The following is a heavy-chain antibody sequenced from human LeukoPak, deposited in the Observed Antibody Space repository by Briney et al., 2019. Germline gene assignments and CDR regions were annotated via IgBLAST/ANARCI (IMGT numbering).Heavy chain of an antibody. Sequence: SETLSLTCSVSGGSISRHYWTWIRQPPGKGVEWIGYTHFSGTTNYNPSLKSRATISLDRAKNQISLTLTSVTAADTAVYFCARPKAAGSYDFWGQGTLVTVSS. D-gene: IGHD6-13*01. CDR1: GGSISRHY. CDR3: ARPKAAGSYDF. CDR2: THFSGTT. J-gene: IGHJ4*02. V-gene: IGHV4-59*11.